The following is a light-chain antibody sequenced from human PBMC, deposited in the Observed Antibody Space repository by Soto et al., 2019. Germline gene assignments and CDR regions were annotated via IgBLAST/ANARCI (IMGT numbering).Light chain of an antibody. CDR3: QQRSNWPPIT. J-gene: IGKJ5*01. CDR2: DAS. V-gene: IGKV3D-20*02. Sequence: EIVMTQSPATLSVSPGGRATLSYRASQSIGDTLAWYQQKPGQAPRLLIYDASSRATGIPDRFSGSGSGTDFTLTISRLEPEDFAVYYCQQRSNWPPITFGQGTRLEI. CDR1: QSIGDT.